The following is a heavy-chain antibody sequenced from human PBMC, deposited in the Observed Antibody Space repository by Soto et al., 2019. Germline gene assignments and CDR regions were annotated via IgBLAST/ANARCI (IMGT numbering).Heavy chain of an antibody. CDR1: GYTFTSYA. CDR3: AASQQFDY. CDR2: INTYNGNT. J-gene: IGHJ5*01. Sequence: ASVKVSCKASGYTFTSYAMHWVRQAPGQGLEWMGWINTYNGNTNHSQKFQGRVTMTTDTSTSTAYMELRSLSSDDTAVYYCAASQQFDYWGRGTLVLVSS. V-gene: IGHV1-3*04. D-gene: IGHD6-13*01.